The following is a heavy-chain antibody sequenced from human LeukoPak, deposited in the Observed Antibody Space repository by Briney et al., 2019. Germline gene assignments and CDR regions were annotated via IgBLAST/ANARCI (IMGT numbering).Heavy chain of an antibody. J-gene: IGHJ4*02. V-gene: IGHV3-33*06. CDR1: GFTFSSYG. Sequence: GRSLRLSCAASGFTFSSYGMHWVRQAPGKGLEWVEVIWYDGSNKYYADSVKGRFTISRDNSKNTLYLQMNSLRAEDTAVHYCAKDYYYGSGSPYFDYWGQGTLVTVSS. CDR3: AKDYYYGSGSPYFDY. D-gene: IGHD3-10*01. CDR2: IWYDGSNK.